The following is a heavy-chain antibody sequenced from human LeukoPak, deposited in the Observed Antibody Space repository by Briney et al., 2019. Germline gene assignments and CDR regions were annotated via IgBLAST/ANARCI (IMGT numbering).Heavy chain of an antibody. CDR3: ITGPN. CDR2: IKSKTDGGTT. CDR1: GLKYSDAW. V-gene: IGHV3-15*01. J-gene: IGHJ4*02. Sequence: PGGSLRLSCEVFGLKYSDAWMSWVRQAPGKGLEWVGRIKSKTDGGTTDYAAPMKGRFTISRDDSKNTLYLQMDSLKTEDTAVYYCITGPNWGQGTLVTVSS.